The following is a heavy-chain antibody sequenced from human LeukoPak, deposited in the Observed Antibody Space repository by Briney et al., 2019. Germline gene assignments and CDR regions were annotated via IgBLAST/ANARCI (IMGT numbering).Heavy chain of an antibody. V-gene: IGHV3-53*01. CDR2: IYSGGST. Sequence: PGGSLRLSCVASGFTVSSKYMSWVRQAPGKGLEWVSVIYSGGSTYYGESVKGRFTISRDNSKNTVYLQMNALRAEDSAVYYCARGTVWRLGSHGLDVWGQGTTVTVSS. CDR3: ARGTVWRLGSHGLDV. D-gene: IGHD3-16*01. J-gene: IGHJ6*02. CDR1: GFTVSSKY.